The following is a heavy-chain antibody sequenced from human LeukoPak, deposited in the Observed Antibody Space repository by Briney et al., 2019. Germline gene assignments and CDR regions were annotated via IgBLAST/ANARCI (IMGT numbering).Heavy chain of an antibody. CDR1: GSTFSSYA. V-gene: IGHV1-69*13. Sequence: WASVKVSCKASGSTFSSYAISWVRQAPGQGLEWMGGIIPIFGTANYAQKFQGRVTITADESTSTAYMELSSLRSEDTAVYYCATVIRIPNWFDPWGQGTLVTVSS. CDR3: ATVIRIPNWFDP. CDR2: IIPIFGTA. J-gene: IGHJ5*02. D-gene: IGHD3-16*01.